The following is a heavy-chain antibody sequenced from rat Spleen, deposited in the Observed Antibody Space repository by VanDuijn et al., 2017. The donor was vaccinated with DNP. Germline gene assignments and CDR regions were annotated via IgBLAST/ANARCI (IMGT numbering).Heavy chain of an antibody. CDR2: ISYDGSST. CDR3: ARHDYSGWFAY. Sequence: EVQLVESGGGLVQPGRSLKLSCAASGFTFSDYNMAWVRQTPKKGLEWVALISYDGSSTYYRDSVRGRFTISRDNAKTTLFLQMNSLTSEDMATYYCARHDYSGWFAYWGQGTLVTVSS. CDR1: GFTFSDYN. V-gene: IGHV5-7*01. J-gene: IGHJ3*01. D-gene: IGHD1-1*01.